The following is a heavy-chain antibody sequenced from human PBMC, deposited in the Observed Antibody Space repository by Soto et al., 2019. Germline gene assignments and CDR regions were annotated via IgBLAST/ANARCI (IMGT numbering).Heavy chain of an antibody. CDR2: IYYSGTT. CDR1: GGSISSGGYY. Sequence: PSGTLSLTCTVSGGSISSGGYYWSWVRQFQGKGLEWIGYIYYSGTTHYNPSLKSRISMSIDTSKNQFSLRLNSVTAADTAVYYCARDVTTKDFFDYWGQGSPVTVSS. J-gene: IGHJ4*02. CDR3: ARDVTTKDFFDY. V-gene: IGHV4-31*03. D-gene: IGHD1-1*01.